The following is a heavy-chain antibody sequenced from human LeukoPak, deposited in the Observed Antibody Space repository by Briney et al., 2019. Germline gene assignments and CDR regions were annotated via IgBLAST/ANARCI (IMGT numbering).Heavy chain of an antibody. J-gene: IGHJ6*03. D-gene: IGHD1-14*01. CDR2: ISYDGSNK. CDR1: GFTFHNYD. CDR3: ARDGIYYYMDV. Sequence: GGSLRLSCATSGFTFHNYDMHWVRQAPGKGLEWVAVISYDGSNKYYADSVKGRFTISRDNSKNTLYLQMNSLRAEDTAVYYCARDGIYYYMDVWGKGTTVTVSS. V-gene: IGHV3-30*19.